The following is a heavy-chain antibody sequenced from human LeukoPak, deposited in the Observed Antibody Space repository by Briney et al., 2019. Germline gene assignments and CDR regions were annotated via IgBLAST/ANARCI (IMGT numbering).Heavy chain of an antibody. D-gene: IGHD3-22*01. Sequence: GGSLRLSCAASGFTFRTYGMHWVRQAPGKGLEWAAVIWYDGSNKYYADSVKGRFTISRDNSKNTLYLQMNSLRAEDTAVYYCARGARYDSSGYYSQDLDYWGQGTLVTVSS. J-gene: IGHJ4*02. V-gene: IGHV3-33*01. CDR1: GFTFRTYG. CDR3: ARGARYDSSGYYSQDLDY. CDR2: IWYDGSNK.